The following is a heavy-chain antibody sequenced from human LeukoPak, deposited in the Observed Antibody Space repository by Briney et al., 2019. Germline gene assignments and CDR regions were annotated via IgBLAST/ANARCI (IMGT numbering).Heavy chain of an antibody. J-gene: IGHJ6*02. Sequence: PSETLSLTCTVSGGSISSYYWSWIRQPPGKGLEWIGYIYYSGSTNYNPSLKSRVTISVDTSKNQFSLKLSSVTAADTAVYYCASSPPYYYYGMDAWGQGTTVTVSS. CDR3: ASSPPYYYYGMDA. CDR1: GGSISSYY. V-gene: IGHV4-59*01. CDR2: IYYSGST.